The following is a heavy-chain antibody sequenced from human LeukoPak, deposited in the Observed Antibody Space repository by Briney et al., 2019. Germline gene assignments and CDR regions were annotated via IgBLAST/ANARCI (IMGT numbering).Heavy chain of an antibody. CDR2: IHYSGST. V-gene: IGHV4-39*07. D-gene: IGHD6-13*01. Sequence: PSETLSLTCTVSGGSISNSIYYWGWIRQPPGKGLEWIGSIHYSGSTYYNSSLKSRVTISSDTPKNQFSLKLSSVTAADTAVYYCAGVYSSNWSQTYYFDYWGQGTLVTVSS. J-gene: IGHJ4*02. CDR3: AGVYSSNWSQTYYFDY. CDR1: GGSISNSIYY.